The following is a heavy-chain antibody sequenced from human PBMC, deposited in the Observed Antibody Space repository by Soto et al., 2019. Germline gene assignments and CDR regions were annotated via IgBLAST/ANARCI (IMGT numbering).Heavy chain of an antibody. CDR1: GYTFTTYD. D-gene: IGHD1-20*01. CDR2: VNPSSGNT. V-gene: IGHV1-8*01. CDR3: ARASMYIWNDH. J-gene: IGHJ5*02. Sequence: QVRLVQSGAEVKRPGASVKVSCEASGYTFTTYDINWVRQASGQGLEWMGCVNPSSGNTVYAQKFHGRVTTTRDTSISTAYMELSSLKSDDTAIYYCARASMYIWNDHWGQGTLVTVSS.